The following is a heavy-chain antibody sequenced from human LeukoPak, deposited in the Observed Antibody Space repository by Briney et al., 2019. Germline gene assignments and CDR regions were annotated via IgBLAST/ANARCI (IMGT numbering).Heavy chain of an antibody. CDR3: ARVISSSWSYYYYYMDV. D-gene: IGHD6-13*01. V-gene: IGHV4-30-2*01. CDR1: GGSISSGGYY. J-gene: IGHJ6*03. Sequence: SQTLSLTCTVSGGSISSGGYYWSWIRQPPGKGLEWIGYIYHSGSTYYNPSLKSRVTISVDRSKNQFSLKLSSVTAADTAVYYCARVISSSWSYYYYYMDVWGKGTTVTVSS. CDR2: IYHSGST.